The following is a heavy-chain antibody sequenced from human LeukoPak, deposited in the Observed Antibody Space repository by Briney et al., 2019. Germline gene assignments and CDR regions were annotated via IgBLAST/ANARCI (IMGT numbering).Heavy chain of an antibody. J-gene: IGHJ5*02. CDR2: LRSSSET. V-gene: IGHV3-48*01. Sequence: PGGSLRLSCAASGFTFSSYAMSWVRQAPGKGLEWVSHLRSSSETFYADSVKGRFTISRDNARNLMYLQMNNLRGEDTAIYYCARDAGNSGYGCDLWGQGTLVTVSS. D-gene: IGHD5-12*01. CDR3: ARDAGNSGYGCDL. CDR1: GFTFSSYA.